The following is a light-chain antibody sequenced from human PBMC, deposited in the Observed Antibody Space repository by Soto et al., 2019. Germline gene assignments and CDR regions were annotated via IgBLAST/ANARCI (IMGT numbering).Light chain of an antibody. CDR3: QQRSDWPS. CDR1: QSVGNY. J-gene: IGKJ2*01. Sequence: EVVLTQSPATLSLSPGERATLSCWASQSVGNYLAWYQQRLGQAPRLLIYDASNRATGIPARFSGSGSGTDFTLTIDGLEPEDFAVYYCQQRSDWPSFGQGTKLEIK. V-gene: IGKV3-11*01. CDR2: DAS.